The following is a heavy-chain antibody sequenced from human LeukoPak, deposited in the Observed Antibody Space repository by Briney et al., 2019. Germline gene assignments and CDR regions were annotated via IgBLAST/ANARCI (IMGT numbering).Heavy chain of an antibody. CDR1: GGSISSGDYY. D-gene: IGHD3-16*02. CDR3: ARTYDYVWGSYRYTFDY. CDR2: IYYSGST. V-gene: IGHV4-30-4*08. J-gene: IGHJ4*02. Sequence: SQTLSLTCTDSGGSISSGDYYWSWIRQPPGKGLEWIGYIYYSGSTYYNPSLKSRVTISVDTSKNQFSLKLSSVTAADTAVYYCARTYDYVWGSYRYTFDYWGQGTLVTVSS.